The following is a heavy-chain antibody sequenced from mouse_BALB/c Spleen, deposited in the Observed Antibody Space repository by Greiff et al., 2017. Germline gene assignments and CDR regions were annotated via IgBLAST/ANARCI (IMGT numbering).Heavy chain of an antibody. J-gene: IGHJ1*01. D-gene: IGHD1-1*01. CDR3: ASLGYYYGSSYWYFDV. Sequence: EVQLQQSGPSLVKPSQTLSLTCSVTGDSITSGYWNWIRKFPGNKLEYMGYISYSGSTYYNPSLKSRISITRDTSKNQYYLQLNSVTTEDTATYYCASLGYYYGSSYWYFDVWGAGTTVTVSS. V-gene: IGHV3-8*02. CDR2: ISYSGST. CDR1: GDSITSGY.